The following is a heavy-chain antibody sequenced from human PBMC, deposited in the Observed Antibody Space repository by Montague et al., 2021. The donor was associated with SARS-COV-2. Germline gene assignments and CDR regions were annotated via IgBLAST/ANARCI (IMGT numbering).Heavy chain of an antibody. J-gene: IGHJ6*02. Sequence: SETLSLTCSVSGGSFSSGDSYWGWLRQAPGKGLEWIGDLHYAGSAYYNPSLRSRVTISADTSKNQFSLKLNSVTAADTAVYYCARDPWRITIFGVVTRYGMDVWGQGTTVTVSS. V-gene: IGHV4-39*02. CDR3: ARDPWRITIFGVVTRYGMDV. D-gene: IGHD3-3*01. CDR1: GGSFSSGDSY. CDR2: LHYAGSA.